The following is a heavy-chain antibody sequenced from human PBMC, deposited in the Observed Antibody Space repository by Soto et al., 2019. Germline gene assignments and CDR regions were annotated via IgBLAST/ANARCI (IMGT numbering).Heavy chain of an antibody. CDR3: ASYSSGWYNYFDY. Sequence: PGEPMKISCKGSGYSFTIYWIGWVRQRPGKGLEWMGIIYPGDSDTRYSPSFQGQVTISADKSISTAYLQWSSLKASDTAMYYCASYSSGWYNYFDYWGQGTLVTVSS. V-gene: IGHV5-51*01. D-gene: IGHD6-19*01. CDR1: GYSFTIYW. J-gene: IGHJ4*02. CDR2: IYPGDSDT.